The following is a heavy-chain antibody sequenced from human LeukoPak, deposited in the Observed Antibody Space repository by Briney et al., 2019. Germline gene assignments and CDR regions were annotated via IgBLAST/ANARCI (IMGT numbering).Heavy chain of an antibody. CDR3: ARAGSTLSGEISYYDFWSGYYTGWYYFDY. CDR1: GGSISSSSYY. Sequence: SETLSLTCTVSGGSISSSSYYWGWIRQPAGKGLEWIGRIYTSGSTNYNPSLKSRVTMSVDTSKNQFSLKLSSVTAADTAVYYCARAGSTLSGEISYYDFWSGYYTGWYYFDYWGQGTLVTVSS. D-gene: IGHD3-3*01. V-gene: IGHV4-61*02. CDR2: IYTSGST. J-gene: IGHJ4*02.